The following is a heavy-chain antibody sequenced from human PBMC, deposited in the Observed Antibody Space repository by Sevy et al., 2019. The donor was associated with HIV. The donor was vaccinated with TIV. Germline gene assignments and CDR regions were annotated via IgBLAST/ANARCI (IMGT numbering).Heavy chain of an antibody. CDR3: ARDAGNGDYGFYAFDI. CDR1: GFTFSSYA. D-gene: IGHD4-17*01. V-gene: IGHV3-30-3*01. CDR2: ISYDGSNK. Sequence: GGSLRLSCAASGFTFSSYAMHWVRQAPGKGLEWVAVISYDGSNKYYADSVKGRFTISIDNSKNTLYLQMNSLRAEDTAVYYCARDAGNGDYGFYAFDIWGQGTMVTVSS. J-gene: IGHJ3*02.